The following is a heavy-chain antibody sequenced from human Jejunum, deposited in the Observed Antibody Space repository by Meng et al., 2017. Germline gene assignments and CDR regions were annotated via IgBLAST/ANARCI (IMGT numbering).Heavy chain of an antibody. CDR3: ARMDSAVHYFDY. D-gene: IGHD2-2*03. CDR1: GGSINSDGFT. CDR2: IYHTGSP. V-gene: IGHV4-30-2*01. Sequence: QVQLQESGPGLGKPSQRLALTGAVSGGSINSDGFTWSWIRQPPGKGLEWIGYIYHTGSPYYNPSLKSRLTISVDKSVNQFSLKLSSVTAADTAVYYCARMDSAVHYFDYWGQGTLVTVSS. J-gene: IGHJ4*02.